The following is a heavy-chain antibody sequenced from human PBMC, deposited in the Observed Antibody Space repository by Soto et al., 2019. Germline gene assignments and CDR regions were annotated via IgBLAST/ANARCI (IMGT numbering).Heavy chain of an antibody. J-gene: IGHJ4*02. CDR3: ARDRGFGGYNYLDY. D-gene: IGHD3-16*01. V-gene: IGHV3-64*01. CDR2: ISSNGGTT. CDR1: GFTFSSYD. Sequence: EVQLAESGGGMVQPGGSLRLSCVASGFTFSSYDMHWVRQAPGKGLEYVSSISSNGGTTYYGNSVKGRFTISRDNSKNTLYLQMNNLRSEDPAVYYCARDRGFGGYNYLDYWGQGTLVTVSS.